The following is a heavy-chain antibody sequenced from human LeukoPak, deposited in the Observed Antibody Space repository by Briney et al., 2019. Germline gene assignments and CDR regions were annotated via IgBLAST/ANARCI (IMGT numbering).Heavy chain of an antibody. CDR2: IYYSGST. V-gene: IGHV4-59*01. D-gene: IGHD3-22*01. J-gene: IGHJ5*02. CDR1: GGSISSYY. CDR3: ARGLAGLLYYYDSSGYRRFNWFDP. Sequence: PSETLSLTCTVSGGSISSYYWSWIRQPPGKGLEWIGYIYYSGSTNYNPSLKSRVTISVDTSKNQFSLKLSSVTAADTAVCYCARGLAGLLYYYDSSGYRRFNWFDPWGQGTLVTVSS.